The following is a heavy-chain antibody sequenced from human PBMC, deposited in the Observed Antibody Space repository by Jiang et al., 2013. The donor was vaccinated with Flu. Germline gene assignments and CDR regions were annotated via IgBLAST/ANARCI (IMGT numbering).Heavy chain of an antibody. D-gene: IGHD3-10*01. CDR2: LSQWEH. CDR1: GGSISSYY. Sequence: GPGLVKPSETLSLTCTVSGGSISSYYWSSDPAAPREGTGVDWVYLSQWEHQLQPLLKSRVTISVDTSKNQFSLKLSSVTAADTAVYYCARESIFRGTSLTYFYYYMDVWGKGTT. CDR3: ARESIFRGTSLTYFYYYMDV. J-gene: IGHJ6*03. V-gene: IGHV4-59*01.